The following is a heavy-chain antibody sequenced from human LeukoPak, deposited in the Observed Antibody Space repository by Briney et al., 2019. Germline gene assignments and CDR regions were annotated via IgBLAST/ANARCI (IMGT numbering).Heavy chain of an antibody. Sequence: PGRSLRLSCAASGFTFSDYYISWIRQAPGEGLEWVSYISSSGSTIYYADSVKGRFTSSRDNAKNSLYLQMNSLRAEDTAVYYCARDRHGYCSSTSCYIFDYWGQGTLVTVSS. D-gene: IGHD2-2*03. J-gene: IGHJ4*02. V-gene: IGHV3-11*01. CDR2: ISSSGSTI. CDR1: GFTFSDYY. CDR3: ARDRHGYCSSTSCYIFDY.